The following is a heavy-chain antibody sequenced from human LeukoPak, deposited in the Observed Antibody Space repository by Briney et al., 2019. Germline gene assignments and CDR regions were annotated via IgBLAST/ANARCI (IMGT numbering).Heavy chain of an antibody. CDR2: IHFDGNNT. V-gene: IGHV3-30*02. CDR1: GFTFSNYG. D-gene: IGHD1-26*01. J-gene: IGHJ4*02. Sequence: GGSLRLSCAASGFTFSNYGMHWVRQAPGKGLEWVAFIHFDGNNTYYADSVKGRFTISRDNYQNTLYLQINSPRPDDTAVFYCAKDSGTRAFDYWGQGTLVTVSA. CDR3: AKDSGTRAFDY.